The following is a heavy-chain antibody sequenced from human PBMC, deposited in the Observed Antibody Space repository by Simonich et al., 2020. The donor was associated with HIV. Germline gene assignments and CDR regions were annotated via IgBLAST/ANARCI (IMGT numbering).Heavy chain of an antibody. D-gene: IGHD4-17*01. V-gene: IGHV4-34*01. CDR1: GGSFSGYY. CDR3: ARRHPTTVTTPYFDY. CDR2: INHSGST. J-gene: IGHJ4*02. Sequence: QVQLQQWGAVLLKPSEPLSLTCAVYGGSFSGYYWSWIRQPPGTGLEWIGEINHSGSTNYNPSLKSRVTISVDTSKNQFSLKLSSVTAADTAVYYCARRHPTTVTTPYFDYWGQGTLVTVSS.